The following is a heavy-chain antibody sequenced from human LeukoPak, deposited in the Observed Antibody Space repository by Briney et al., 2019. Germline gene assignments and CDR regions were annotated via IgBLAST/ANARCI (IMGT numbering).Heavy chain of an antibody. Sequence: GGSLRLSCAASGFTFSNYWMSWVRQAPGKGLEWVANIKQDGSEKYYVDSVKGRFIISRDNAKNSLFLQMNSLRVEDTAVYYCARDKVVGATNLDYWGQGTLVTVSS. CDR2: IKQDGSEK. CDR3: ARDKVVGATNLDY. D-gene: IGHD1-26*01. CDR1: GFTFSNYW. J-gene: IGHJ4*02. V-gene: IGHV3-7*01.